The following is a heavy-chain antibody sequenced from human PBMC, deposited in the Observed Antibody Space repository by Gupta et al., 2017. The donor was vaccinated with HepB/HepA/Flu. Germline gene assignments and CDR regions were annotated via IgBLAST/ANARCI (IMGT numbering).Heavy chain of an antibody. CDR3: ARGLGNTSGHRGLDY. CDR2: INHSGSA. CDR1: GESFSGYY. V-gene: IGHV4-34*01. J-gene: IGHJ4*02. D-gene: IGHD1/OR15-1a*01. Sequence: QVQLQQWGAGLLKPSETLSLTCAVYGESFSGYYWSWIRQPPGKGLEWIGEINHSGSANYNPSLKSRVAILVDTLKNQFSLNLSSVTAADTAVYYCARGLGNTSGHRGLDYWGQGILVTVSS.